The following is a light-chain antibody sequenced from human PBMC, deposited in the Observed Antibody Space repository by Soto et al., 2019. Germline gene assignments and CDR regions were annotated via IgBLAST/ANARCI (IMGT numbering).Light chain of an antibody. CDR3: QQCYSTPPT. CDR1: QSMSSY. V-gene: IGKV1-39*01. J-gene: IGKJ1*01. CDR2: AAS. Sequence: IQMTQSPCSLTASVGDSVTITCRPSQSMSSYLHWEQQKPGKAPKLLFYAASSLQSGVPSRFSGSGSGTDFTLTISSLQPEDFATYYCQQCYSTPPTFGQGTKGDIK.